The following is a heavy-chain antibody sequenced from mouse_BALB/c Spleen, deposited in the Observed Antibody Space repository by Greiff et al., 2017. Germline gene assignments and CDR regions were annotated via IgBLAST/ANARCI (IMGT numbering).Heavy chain of an antibody. J-gene: IGHJ1*01. V-gene: IGHV1-80*01. CDR2: IYPGDGDT. CDR1: GYAFSSYW. D-gene: IGHD1-1*01. CDR3: ARRGYGSRNGDVDD. Sequence: VQLQQSGAELVRPGSSVKLSCKASGYAFSSYWMNWVKQRPGQGLEWIGQIYPGDGDTTYNGKFKGKATLTADKSSSTAYMQLSSLTSEDSAVDYGARRGYGSRNGDVDDWGEGTTVTVSS.